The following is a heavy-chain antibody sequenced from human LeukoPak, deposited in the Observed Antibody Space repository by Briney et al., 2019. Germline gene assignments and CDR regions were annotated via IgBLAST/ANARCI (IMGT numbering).Heavy chain of an antibody. V-gene: IGHV1-69*13. CDR2: IIPIFGTA. Sequence: ASVKVSCKASGGTFSSYAISWVRQAPGPGLEWMGGIIPIFGTANYAQKFQGRVTITADESTSTAYMELSSLRSEDTAVYYCARDRLSAAAGIDYWGQGTLVTVSS. CDR3: ARDRLSAAAGIDY. J-gene: IGHJ4*02. D-gene: IGHD6-13*01. CDR1: GGTFSSYA.